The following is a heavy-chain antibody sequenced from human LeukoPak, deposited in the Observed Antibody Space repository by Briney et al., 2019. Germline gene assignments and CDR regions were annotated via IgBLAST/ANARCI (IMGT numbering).Heavy chain of an antibody. CDR1: GFTVSSNY. CDR2: IYPNGNT. V-gene: IGHV3-53*01. CDR3: AKLHMVRGVIDAFDI. D-gene: IGHD3-10*01. Sequence: PGGSLRLSCAASGFTVSSNYMNWVRQAPGKGLEWVSMIYPNGNTFYTDSVKGGFTISRDNSKNTLDLQMSSLRAEDTAVYYCAKLHMVRGVIDAFDIWGQGTMVTVSS. J-gene: IGHJ3*02.